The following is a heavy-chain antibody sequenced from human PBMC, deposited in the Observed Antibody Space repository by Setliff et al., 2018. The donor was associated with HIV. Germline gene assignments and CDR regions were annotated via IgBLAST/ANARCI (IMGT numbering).Heavy chain of an antibody. J-gene: IGHJ4*02. CDR2: IYYSGST. V-gene: IGHV4-34*01. CDR3: ARVKSGTLGGYVDY. D-gene: IGHD3-16*01. CDR1: GGSFSGYY. Sequence: PSETLSLTCAVYGGSFSGYYWSWIRQPPGEGLEWIGSIYYSGSTYYNPSLKSRVTISVDTSKNQFSLRLSSVTAADTAVYFCARVKSGTLGGYVDYWGQGTLVTVSS.